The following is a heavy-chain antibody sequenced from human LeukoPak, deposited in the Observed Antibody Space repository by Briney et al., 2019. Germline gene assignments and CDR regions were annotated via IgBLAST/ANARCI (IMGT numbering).Heavy chain of an antibody. CDR1: GFTFTTYW. CDR2: IKQDGTEK. CDR3: AKVAKYYYGSETYYFFEH. J-gene: IGHJ4*02. Sequence: GGSLRLSCAASGFTFTTYWMSWVRQAPGKGLEWVANIKQDGTEKYYVGSVKGRFTISRDNAKNSLSLQMNSLRVEDTAVYYCAKVAKYYYGSETYYFFEHWGQGTPVTASS. D-gene: IGHD3-10*01. V-gene: IGHV3-7*01.